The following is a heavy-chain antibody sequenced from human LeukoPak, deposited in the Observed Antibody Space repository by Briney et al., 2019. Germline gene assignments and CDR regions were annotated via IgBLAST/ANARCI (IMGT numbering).Heavy chain of an antibody. V-gene: IGHV4-59*01. J-gene: IGHJ4*02. CDR2: IFFSGDA. CDR3: ARKQAISGGFDS. CDR1: SGSISNYY. D-gene: IGHD2-8*02. Sequence: SETLSLTCIVSSGSISNYYWSWFRQPPGKGLEWIGYIFFSGDAKRNPSLQSRVTISIDTSNKFSLKLASVTAADTAVYFCARKQAISGGFDSWGQGTPVTVSS.